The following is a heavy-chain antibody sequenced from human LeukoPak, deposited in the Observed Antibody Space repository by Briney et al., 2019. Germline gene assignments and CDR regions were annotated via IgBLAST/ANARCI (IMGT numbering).Heavy chain of an antibody. Sequence: SETLSLTCTVSGGSISSSSYYWGWIRQPPGKGLEWIGSIYYSGSTYYNPSLKSRVTISVDTSKNQFSLKLSSVTAADTAVYYCARLRYSSSWYEGFDPWGQGTLVTVSS. J-gene: IGHJ5*02. CDR1: GGSISSSSYY. CDR3: ARLRYSSSWYEGFDP. V-gene: IGHV4-39*01. CDR2: IYYSGST. D-gene: IGHD6-13*01.